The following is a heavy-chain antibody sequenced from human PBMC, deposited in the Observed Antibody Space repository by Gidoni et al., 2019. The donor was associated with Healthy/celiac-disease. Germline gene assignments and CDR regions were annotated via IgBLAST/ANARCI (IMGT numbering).Heavy chain of an antibody. D-gene: IGHD3-22*01. CDR3: ARGSHVTYYYYSSGYYSSWFDP. Sequence: QVQLQESGPGLVKPSETLSLTCTVSGGSVRSGRYYWSWIRLPPGKGLEWLGYIHSSGSTHYHPPLKSRVTISVDTSKNQFSLKLSSVTAADPAVYYCARGSHVTYYYYSSGYYSSWFDPWGQGTLVTVSS. CDR1: GGSVRSGRYY. V-gene: IGHV4-61*01. CDR2: IHSSGST. J-gene: IGHJ5*01.